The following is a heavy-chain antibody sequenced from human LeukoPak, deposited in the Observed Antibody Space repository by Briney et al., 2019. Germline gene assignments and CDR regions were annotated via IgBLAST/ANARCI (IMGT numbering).Heavy chain of an antibody. D-gene: IGHD5-18*01. CDR2: IYHSGST. V-gene: IGHV4-38-2*02. CDR1: GFTSSDHY. J-gene: IGHJ4*02. Sequence: GSLRLSCAASGFTSSDHYMDWVRQAPGKGLEWVGSIYHSGSTHYNPSLESRVTISLDTSKNQFSLKLSSVTAADTAVYYCTKDEGYGPRDYWGQGTLVTVSS. CDR3: TKDEGYGPRDY.